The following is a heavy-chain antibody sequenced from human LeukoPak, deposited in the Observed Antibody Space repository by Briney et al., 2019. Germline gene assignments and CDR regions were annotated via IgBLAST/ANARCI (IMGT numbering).Heavy chain of an antibody. CDR3: ARDLPDYYDSSGLRGD. CDR2: ISSSSSYI. CDR1: GFTFSSYS. J-gene: IGHJ4*02. D-gene: IGHD3-22*01. V-gene: IGHV3-21*01. Sequence: PGGSLRLSCAASGFTFSSYSMNRVRQAPGKGLEWVSSISSSSSYIYYADSVKGRFTISRDNAKNSLYLQMNSLRAEDTAVYYCARDLPDYYDSSGLRGDWGQGTLVTVSS.